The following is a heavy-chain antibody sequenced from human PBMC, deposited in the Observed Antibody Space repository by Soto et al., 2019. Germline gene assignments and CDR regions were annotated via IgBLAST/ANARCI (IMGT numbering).Heavy chain of an antibody. Sequence: QLHLVQSGAVVKKPGASVTVSCSASGYPVTAYYMHWVRQAPGRGLEWMGGINPATGAAKYTQTFKGRVTMTRDTSTSTVFMELSGLTSEDTAVFYCARGGGVGVAGSAAFDMWCQGTLVTVSS. CDR3: ARGGGVGVAGSAAFDM. D-gene: IGHD3-3*01. V-gene: IGHV1-2*02. CDR2: INPATGAA. J-gene: IGHJ3*02. CDR1: GYPVTAYY.